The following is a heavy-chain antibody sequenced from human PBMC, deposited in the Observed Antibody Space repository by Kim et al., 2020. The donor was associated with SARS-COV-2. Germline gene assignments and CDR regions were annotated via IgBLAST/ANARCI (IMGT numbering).Heavy chain of an antibody. CDR2: IYYSGST. CDR1: GGSISSSSYY. J-gene: IGHJ4*02. Sequence: SETLSLTCTVSGGSISSSSYYWGWIRQPPGKGLEWIGSIYYSGSTYYNPSLKSRVTISVDTSKNQFSLKLSSVTAADTAVYYCASRVVAATLSGSYSAGYYFDYWGQGTLVTVSS. V-gene: IGHV4-39*01. CDR3: ASRVVAATLSGSYSAGYYFDY. D-gene: IGHD2-15*01.